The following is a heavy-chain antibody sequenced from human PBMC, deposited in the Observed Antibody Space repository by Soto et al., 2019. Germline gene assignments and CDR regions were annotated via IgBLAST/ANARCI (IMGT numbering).Heavy chain of an antibody. V-gene: IGHV3-7*01. J-gene: IGHJ3*02. CDR2: INQDGSEK. CDR1: GSNFRTYW. D-gene: IGHD6-6*01. Sequence: PGGSLRLSCAASGSNFRTYWMIWVRQAPGKGLEWVANINQDGSEKNYVDSAKGRFTISRDNAKNSLYLQMSSLRVEDTAVFYCARVGIADRLDAFDMWGQGTMVTVSS. CDR3: ARVGIADRLDAFDM.